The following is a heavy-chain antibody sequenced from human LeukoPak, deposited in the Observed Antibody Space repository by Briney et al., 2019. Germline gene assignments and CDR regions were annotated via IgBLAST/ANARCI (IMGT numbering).Heavy chain of an antibody. Sequence: ASVKVSCKASGGTFSSYAISWVRQAPGQGLEWMGIINPSGGSTSYAQKFQGRVTMTRDTSTSTVHMELSSLRSEDTAVYYCARGYYYDYWGQGTLVTVSS. CDR1: GGTFSSYA. CDR3: ARGYYYDY. V-gene: IGHV1-46*01. J-gene: IGHJ4*02. CDR2: INPSGGST. D-gene: IGHD3-10*01.